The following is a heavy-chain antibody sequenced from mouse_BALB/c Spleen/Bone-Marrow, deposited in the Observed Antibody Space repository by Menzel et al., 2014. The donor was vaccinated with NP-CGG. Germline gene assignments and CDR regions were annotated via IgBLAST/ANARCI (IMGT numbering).Heavy chain of an antibody. D-gene: IGHD2-12*01. Sequence: EVMLVESGGGLVQPRGSLRLSCATSGFTFTDYYMSWVRQPPGKALEWLGFIRNKANGYTTEYSASVKGRFTISRDNSQSILYLQMNTLRAEDSATYYCARNYDGAMDYWGQGTSVTVSS. CDR2: IRNKANGYTT. CDR1: GFTFTDYY. J-gene: IGHJ4*01. CDR3: ARNYDGAMDY. V-gene: IGHV7-3*02.